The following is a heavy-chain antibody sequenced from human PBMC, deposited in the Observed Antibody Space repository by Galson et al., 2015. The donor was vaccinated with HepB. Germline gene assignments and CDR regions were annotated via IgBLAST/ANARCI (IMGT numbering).Heavy chain of an antibody. CDR3: ARRDTAMVPSWYFDL. V-gene: IGHV5-51*03. CDR1: GYSFTHYW. CDR2: IYPGDSDT. D-gene: IGHD5-18*01. J-gene: IGHJ2*01. Sequence: QSGAEVKKPGESLRISCKGSGYSFTHYWIGWVRQMPGKGLEWMGIIYPGDSDTKYSPSFQGQVTISADKSISNAYLQWSSLKASDTAMYYCARRDTAMVPSWYFDLWGRGSLVTVSS.